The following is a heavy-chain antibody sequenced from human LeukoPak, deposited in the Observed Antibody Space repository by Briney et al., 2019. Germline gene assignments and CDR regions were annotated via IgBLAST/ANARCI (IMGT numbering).Heavy chain of an antibody. J-gene: IGHJ4*02. D-gene: IGHD3-22*01. CDR3: ASWLYYYDSSGYSYYFDY. Sequence: VASVKVSCKASGYTFTSYGISWVRQAPGQRLEWMGWISAYNGNTNYAQKLQGRVTMTTDTSTSTAYIELRSLRSDDTAVYYCASWLYYYDSSGYSYYFDYWGQGTLVTVSS. CDR1: GYTFTSYG. V-gene: IGHV1-18*01. CDR2: ISAYNGNT.